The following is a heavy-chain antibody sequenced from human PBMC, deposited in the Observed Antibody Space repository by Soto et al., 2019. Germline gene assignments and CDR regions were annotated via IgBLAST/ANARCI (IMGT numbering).Heavy chain of an antibody. Sequence: PSETLSLTWTVSGGSISSGGYYWSWIRQHPGKGLEWIGYIYYSGSTYYNPSLKSRVTISVDTSKNQFSLKLSSVTAADTAVYYCARERQGSYYFDYWGQGTLVTVSS. CDR1: GGSISSGGYY. J-gene: IGHJ4*02. CDR3: ARERQGSYYFDY. CDR2: IYYSGST. V-gene: IGHV4-31*02. D-gene: IGHD3-16*02.